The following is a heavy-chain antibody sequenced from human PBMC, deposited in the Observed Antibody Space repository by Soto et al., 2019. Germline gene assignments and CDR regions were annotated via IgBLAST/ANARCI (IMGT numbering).Heavy chain of an antibody. D-gene: IGHD3-10*01. J-gene: IGHJ4*02. CDR2: MNPNSGNT. CDR1: GYAFTNFG. CDR3: ARGGVFFFAAPTNPFDY. Sequence: VSVKVSCKASGYAFTNFGISWVRQATGQGLEWMGWMNPNSGNTGYAQKFQGRVTMTRNTSISTAYMELSSLRSEDTAVYYCARGGVFFFAAPTNPFDYWGQGTLVTVSS. V-gene: IGHV1-8*01.